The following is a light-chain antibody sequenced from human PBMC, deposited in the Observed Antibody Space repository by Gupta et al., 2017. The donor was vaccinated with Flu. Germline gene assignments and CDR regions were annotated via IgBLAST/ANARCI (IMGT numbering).Light chain of an antibody. CDR3: AAWDDSRTGPGL. CDR2: RDN. J-gene: IGLJ2*01. V-gene: IGLV1-47*01. Sequence: QSVLTQPPSASGTPVLRVTISCSGRGSTLGRNYVYWYPPLPGTAPTLLSYRDNQRPSGVPGRFSGSKSGASASLAISGRRSEEEADYYCAAWDDSRTGPGLFGGGTKLTVL. CDR1: GSTLGRNY.